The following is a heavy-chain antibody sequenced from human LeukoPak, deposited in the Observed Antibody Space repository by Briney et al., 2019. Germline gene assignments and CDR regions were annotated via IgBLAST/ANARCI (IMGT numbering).Heavy chain of an antibody. CDR3: AGARLGTFYYFDY. CDR2: INHSGST. CDR1: GGSFSGYY. J-gene: IGHJ4*02. D-gene: IGHD7-27*01. Sequence: PSETLSLTCAVYGGSFSGYYWSWIRQPPGKGLEWIGEINHSGSTKYNPSLKSRVTMSVDTSKNQFSLKLSSVTAADTAVYYCAGARLGTFYYFDYWGQGTLVTVSS. V-gene: IGHV4-34*01.